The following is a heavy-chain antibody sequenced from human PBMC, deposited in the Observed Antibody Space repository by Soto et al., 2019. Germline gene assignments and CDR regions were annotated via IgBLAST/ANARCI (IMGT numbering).Heavy chain of an antibody. Sequence: ASVKVSCKTSGYTFTSYAMHWVRQAPGQRLEWMGWINAGNGNTKYSQKFQGRVTITRDTSASTAYMELSSLRSEDTAVYYCARSSVVLTAADYWGQGTLVTVSS. J-gene: IGHJ4*02. CDR2: INAGNGNT. CDR3: ARSSVVLTAADY. V-gene: IGHV1-3*01. CDR1: GYTFTSYA. D-gene: IGHD2-21*02.